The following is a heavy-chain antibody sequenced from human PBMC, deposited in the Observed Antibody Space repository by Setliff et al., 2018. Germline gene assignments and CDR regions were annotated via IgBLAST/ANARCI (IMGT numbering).Heavy chain of an antibody. CDR1: GGPISSSSYY. CDR3: AKYPSKLPELGIYGRFDY. CDR2: IYYTGIT. V-gene: IGHV4-39*07. Sequence: SETLSLTCSASGGPISSSSYYWGWIRQPPGKGLEWIGNIYYTGITYYNPSLKSRVTISVDTSKNQFSLKLTSVTAADTAVYYCAKYPSKLPELGIYGRFDYWGQGTPVTVSS. J-gene: IGHJ4*02. D-gene: IGHD7-27*01.